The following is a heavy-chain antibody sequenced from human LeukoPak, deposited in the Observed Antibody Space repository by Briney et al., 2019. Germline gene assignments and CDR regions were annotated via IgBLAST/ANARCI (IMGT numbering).Heavy chain of an antibody. CDR3: ANRIAATGVVY. V-gene: IGHV3-23*01. D-gene: IGHD6-13*01. CDR2: ISGSGGST. CDR1: GFTFSSYA. J-gene: IGHJ4*02. Sequence: GGSLRLSCAASGFTFSSYAMSWVRQAPGKGLEWVSAISGSGGSTYYADSVEGRFTISRDNSKNTLYLQMNSLRAEDTAVYYCANRIAATGVVYWGQGTLVTVSS.